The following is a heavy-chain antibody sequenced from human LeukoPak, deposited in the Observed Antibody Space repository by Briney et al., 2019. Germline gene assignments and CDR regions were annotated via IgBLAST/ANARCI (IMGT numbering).Heavy chain of an antibody. V-gene: IGHV1-24*01. CDR2: FDPEDGET. Sequence: ASVKVSCKVSGYTVSESSMHWLRQAPGKGLEWMGGFDPEDGETVYAQKFQGRLIMTEDTSTDTAYMELSSLRSEDTAVYYCARAGVDTAMDFDYWGQGTLVTVSS. CDR1: GYTVSESS. CDR3: ARAGVDTAMDFDY. J-gene: IGHJ4*02. D-gene: IGHD5-18*01.